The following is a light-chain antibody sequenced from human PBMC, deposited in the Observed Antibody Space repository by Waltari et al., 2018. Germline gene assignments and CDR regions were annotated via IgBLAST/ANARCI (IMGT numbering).Light chain of an antibody. CDR1: QSLTKRY. CDR2: GAS. Sequence: EVVLTQSPATLSFSPGESVPLPCRASQSLTKRYLAWYQQKPGQAPRLLIYGASSRAAGIPDRFSGSGSGTDFTLIISRLEPDDFAVYYCQQYGSSILYTFGQGTKLEIK. V-gene: IGKV3-20*01. J-gene: IGKJ2*01. CDR3: QQYGSSILYT.